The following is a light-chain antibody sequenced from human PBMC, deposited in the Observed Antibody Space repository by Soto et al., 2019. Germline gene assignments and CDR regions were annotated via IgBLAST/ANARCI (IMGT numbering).Light chain of an antibody. CDR1: SSDIGAYDY. CDR3: SSHAGSNAFYV. J-gene: IGLJ1*01. CDR2: EVT. Sequence: QSELTQPASVSGSPGQSITISCTGTSSDIGAYDYVSWYQQYPGRVPKLIIHEVTNRPSGVSDRFSGSKSGNTASLTISGLQTEDEADYYCSSHAGSNAFYVFGTGTKVTVL. V-gene: IGLV2-14*01.